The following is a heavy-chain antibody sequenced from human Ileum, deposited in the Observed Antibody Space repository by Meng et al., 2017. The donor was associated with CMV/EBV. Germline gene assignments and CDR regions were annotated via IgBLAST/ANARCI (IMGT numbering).Heavy chain of an antibody. Sequence: GGSLRLSCTASGFTFRTYAMSWVRQAPGKGLEWVSSVNGQGRATFYSDSVTGRFTISRDNSKDTLYLKMNSLRVEDTAVYYCARDGKGTAMVTFGMDVWGQGTTVTVSS. CDR1: GFTFRTYA. CDR3: ARDGKGTAMVTFGMDV. D-gene: IGHD5-18*01. V-gene: IGHV3-23*01. J-gene: IGHJ6*02. CDR2: VNGQGRAT.